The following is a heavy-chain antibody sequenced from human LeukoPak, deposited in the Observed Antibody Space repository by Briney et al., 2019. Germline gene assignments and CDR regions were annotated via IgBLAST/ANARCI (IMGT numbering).Heavy chain of an antibody. V-gene: IGHV4-39*02. CDR2: IYYSGST. D-gene: IGHD6-19*01. J-gene: IGHJ4*02. CDR1: GGSISSSSYY. Sequence: KSSETLSLTCTVSGGSISSSSYYWGWIRQPPGKGLIGIGSIYYSGSTYYNPSIKSRVTISTDTSKNHFSLKLSSVTAADTAVYYCARFQWLAYYFDYWGQGTLVTVSS. CDR3: ARFQWLAYYFDY.